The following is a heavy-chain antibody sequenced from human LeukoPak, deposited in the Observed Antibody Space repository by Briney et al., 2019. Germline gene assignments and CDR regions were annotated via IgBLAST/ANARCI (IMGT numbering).Heavy chain of an antibody. CDR1: GFTVSSNY. CDR3: ASRKAPGIAAAGTLLDY. CDR2: IHSGGST. V-gene: IGHV3-66*01. Sequence: GRSLRLSCASSGFTVSSNYMSWVRQAPGKGLEWVSVIHSGGSTYYADSVKGRFTISRDNSKNTLYLQMNSLRAEDTAVYYCASRKAPGIAAAGTLLDYWGQGTLVTVSS. D-gene: IGHD6-13*01. J-gene: IGHJ4*02.